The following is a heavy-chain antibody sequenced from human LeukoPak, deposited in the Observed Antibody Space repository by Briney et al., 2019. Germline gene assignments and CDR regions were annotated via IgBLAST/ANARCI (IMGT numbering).Heavy chain of an antibody. CDR2: IKSKNDGGTT. D-gene: IGHD2/OR15-2a*01. J-gene: IGHJ4*02. V-gene: IGHV3-15*01. CDR3: TPVMVEDRGF. Sequence: PEGSLRLSCAASGFIFNKAWMNWVRQAPGKGPEWVGRIKSKNDGGTTDYGSPVKGRFTISRDDSKNTLYLQMNSLITDDTAIYYCTPVMVEDRGFWGQGTLVTVSS. CDR1: GFIFNKAW.